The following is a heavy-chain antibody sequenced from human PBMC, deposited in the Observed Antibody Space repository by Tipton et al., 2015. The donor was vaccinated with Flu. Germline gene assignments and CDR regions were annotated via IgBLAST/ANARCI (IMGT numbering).Heavy chain of an antibody. CDR3: ARITRMTMIRGIRDPYYFDS. Sequence: PGLVKPSEILSLTRTVSGFSISSGGYFWGWLRQPQGKGLEWIGTISYIGTTYYHPSLKSRVTVSFDTSNNHFSLRLTSATAADTAVYYCARITRMTMIRGIRDPYYFDSWGPGTLVTVTS. CDR2: ISYIGTT. V-gene: IGHV4-39*07. J-gene: IGHJ4*02. CDR1: GFSISSGGYF. D-gene: IGHD3-10*01.